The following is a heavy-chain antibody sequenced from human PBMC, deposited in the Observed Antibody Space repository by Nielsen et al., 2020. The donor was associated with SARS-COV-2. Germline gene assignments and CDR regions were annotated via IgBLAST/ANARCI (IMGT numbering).Heavy chain of an antibody. J-gene: IGHJ6*03. Sequence: GESLKISCAAFGFTFSSYSMNWVRQAPGKGLEWVSYISSSSSTICYADSVKGRFTISRDNAKNSLYLQMNSLRDEDTAVYYCARGPYYSSTNCYLPNNYYIDVWGKGTTVTVSS. CDR1: GFTFSSYS. CDR3: ARGPYYSSTNCYLPNNYYIDV. V-gene: IGHV3-48*02. D-gene: IGHD2-2*01. CDR2: ISSSSSTI.